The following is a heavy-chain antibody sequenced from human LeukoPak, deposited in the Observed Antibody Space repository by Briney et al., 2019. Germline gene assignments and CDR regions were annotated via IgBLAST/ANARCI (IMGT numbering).Heavy chain of an antibody. CDR3: ARDYYDILTGYFTYWYYDL. J-gene: IGHJ2*01. CDR1: GGTFSSYA. Sequence: SVKVSCKASGGTFSSYAISWVRQAPGQGLEWMGGIIPIFGTANYAQKFQGRVTITTDESTSTAYMELSSLRSEDTAVYYCARDYYDILTGYFTYWYYDLWGRGTLVTVSS. V-gene: IGHV1-69*05. D-gene: IGHD3-9*01. CDR2: IIPIFGTA.